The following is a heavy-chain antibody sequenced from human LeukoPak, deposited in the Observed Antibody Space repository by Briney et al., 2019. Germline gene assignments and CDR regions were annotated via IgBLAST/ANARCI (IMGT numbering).Heavy chain of an antibody. D-gene: IGHD3-10*01. CDR1: GGSISSYY. J-gene: IGHJ3*02. Sequence: PSETLSLTCTVSGGSISSYYWSWIRQPPGKGLEWIGYIYYSGSTNYNPSLKSRVTISVDTSKNQFSLKLSSVTAADTAVYYCARVSDLLLWFGESRTRDAFDIWGQGTMVTVSS. CDR3: ARVSDLLLWFGESRTRDAFDI. CDR2: IYYSGST. V-gene: IGHV4-59*12.